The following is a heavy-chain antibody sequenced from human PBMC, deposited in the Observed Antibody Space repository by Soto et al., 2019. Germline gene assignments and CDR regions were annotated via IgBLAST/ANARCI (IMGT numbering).Heavy chain of an antibody. Sequence: LRLSGAGSRSNLICYCMSSVGHAPGAWVEGMANTKQGGSEKYYVDSVKGRFNISRDNAKNLLYLQMHRLRAEGRAVYCGARDGEASGYYYYYGMDVWGQGTTVTVSS. CDR1: RSNLICYC. D-gene: IGHD3-3*01. CDR2: TKQGGSEK. CDR3: ARDGEASGYYYYYGMDV. V-gene: IGHV3-7*03. J-gene: IGHJ6*02.